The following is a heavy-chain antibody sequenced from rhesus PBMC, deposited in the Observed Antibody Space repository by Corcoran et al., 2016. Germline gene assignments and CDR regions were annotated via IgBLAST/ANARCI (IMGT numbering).Heavy chain of an antibody. Sequence: QVQLQESGPGLVKPSETRCLTCAASGYPLSRGYYGGWIRQPPGKGLEYIGYISGSSGSTYYNPSLKSRVTISKDTSKIQFSLKLSSVTAADTAVYYCATPPFWGQGLRVTVSS. CDR2: ISGSSGST. V-gene: IGHV4-99*01. J-gene: IGHJ3*01. CDR3: ATPPF. CDR1: GYPLSRGYY.